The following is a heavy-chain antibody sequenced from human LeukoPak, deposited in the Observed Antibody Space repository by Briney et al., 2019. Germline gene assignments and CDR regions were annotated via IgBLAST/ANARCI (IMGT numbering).Heavy chain of an antibody. J-gene: IGHJ4*02. Sequence: GGYLRLYCAASGFTFCSYSMIWVRQAPGQGLEWVSSISSSSSYIYYADSVKGRFTISRDNAKNSMYLQMNSLRDEDTAVYYCARDRSEFDYWGQGTLVTVSS. CDR2: ISSSSSYI. CDR3: ARDRSEFDY. V-gene: IGHV3-21*01. CDR1: GFTFCSYS.